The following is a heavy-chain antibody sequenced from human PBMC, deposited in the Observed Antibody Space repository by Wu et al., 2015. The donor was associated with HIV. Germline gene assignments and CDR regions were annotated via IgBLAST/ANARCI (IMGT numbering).Heavy chain of an antibody. V-gene: IGHV1-69*12. D-gene: IGHD3-3*01. CDR1: GGTFSSYA. J-gene: IGHJ4*02. Sequence: QVQLVQSGAEVKKPGSSVKVSCKASGGTFSSYAISWVRQAPGQGLEWMGGIIPIFGTANYAQKFQGRVTITADESTSTAYMELSSLGSEDTAVYYCASQPRSYYDFWSGSTPYYFDYWGQGTLVTVSS. CDR2: IIPIFGTA. CDR3: ASQPRSYYDFWSGSTPYYFDY.